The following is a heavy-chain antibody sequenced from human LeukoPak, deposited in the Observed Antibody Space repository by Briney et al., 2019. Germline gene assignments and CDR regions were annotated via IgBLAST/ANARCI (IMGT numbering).Heavy chain of an antibody. CDR3: ARGRRGGEYYFDY. V-gene: IGHV4-34*01. D-gene: IGHD2-15*01. CDR2: INHSGST. CDR1: GGSFSGYY. Sequence: SETLSLTCAVYGGSFSGYYWSWIRQPPGKGLEWIGEINHSGSTNYNPSLKSRVTISVDTSKNQSSLKLSSVTAADTAVYYCARGRRGGEYYFDYWGQGTLVTVSS. J-gene: IGHJ4*02.